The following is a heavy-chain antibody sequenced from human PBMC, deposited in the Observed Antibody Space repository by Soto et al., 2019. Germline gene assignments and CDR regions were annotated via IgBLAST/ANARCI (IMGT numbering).Heavy chain of an antibody. Sequence: ASVKVSCKASGYTFTSYGISWVRQAPGQGLEWMGRISAYNGNTNYAQKLQGRVTMTTDTSTSTAYMELRSLRSDDTAVYYCARGGDFWSGYYYYYYYYMDVWGKGTTVTVSS. V-gene: IGHV1-18*01. CDR1: GYTFTSYG. J-gene: IGHJ6*03. CDR3: ARGGDFWSGYYYYYYYYMDV. CDR2: ISAYNGNT. D-gene: IGHD3-3*01.